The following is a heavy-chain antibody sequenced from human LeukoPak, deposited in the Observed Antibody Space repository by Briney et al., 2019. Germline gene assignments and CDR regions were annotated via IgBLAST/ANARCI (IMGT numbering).Heavy chain of an antibody. D-gene: IGHD3-16*02. CDR3: ARGRRVIDFDY. CDR2: ISSSSSYI. V-gene: IGHV3-21*01. J-gene: IGHJ4*02. Sequence: GGSLRLSCAASGFTFSSYSMNWVRQAPGKGLEWVSSISSSSSYIYYADSVKGRFTISRDNAKNSLYLQMNSLRAEDTAVYYCARGRRVIDFDYWGQGTLVTVSS. CDR1: GFTFSSYS.